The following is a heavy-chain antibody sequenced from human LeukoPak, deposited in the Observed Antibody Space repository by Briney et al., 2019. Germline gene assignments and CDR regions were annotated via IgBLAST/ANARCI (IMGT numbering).Heavy chain of an antibody. CDR1: GGSLSSGGYY. CDR2: IYYSGST. D-gene: IGHD3-3*01. J-gene: IGHJ4*02. Sequence: SETLSLTCTVSGGSLSSGGYYWRWIRQHPGRGLEWIGYIYYSGSTYYNPSLKSRVTISVDTSKNQFSLKLSSVTAADTAVYYCARARDLTIFGVVNPGTLDYWGQGTLVTVSS. V-gene: IGHV4-31*03. CDR3: ARARDLTIFGVVNPGTLDY.